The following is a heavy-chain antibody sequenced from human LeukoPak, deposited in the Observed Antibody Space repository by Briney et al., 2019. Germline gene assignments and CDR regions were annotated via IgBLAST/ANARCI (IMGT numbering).Heavy chain of an antibody. Sequence: PGGSLRLSCAASGFTFSSYAMSWVRQAPGKGLEWVSAISSSGGSTYYADSVKGRFTISRDNSKNTLYLQMNSLRAEDTAVYYCAKDAALYDFWSGYYHPPKYYYYYYGMDVWGQGTTVTVSS. CDR2: ISSSGGST. D-gene: IGHD3-3*01. J-gene: IGHJ6*02. V-gene: IGHV3-23*01. CDR1: GFTFSSYA. CDR3: AKDAALYDFWSGYYHPPKYYYYYYGMDV.